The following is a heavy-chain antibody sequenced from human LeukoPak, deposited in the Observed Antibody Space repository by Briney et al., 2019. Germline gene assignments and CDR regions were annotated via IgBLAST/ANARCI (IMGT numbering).Heavy chain of an antibody. J-gene: IGHJ4*02. CDR1: GGSISSGGYY. D-gene: IGHD3-22*01. Sequence: SQTLSLTCTVSGGSISSGGYYWSWIRQHPGKGLEWIGYIYYSGSTYYNPSLKSRVTISVDTSKNQFSLKLSSVTAADTAVYYCTRMYYYDSSGSTGYFDYWGQGTLVTVSS. CDR3: TRMYYYDSSGSTGYFDY. CDR2: IYYSGST. V-gene: IGHV4-31*03.